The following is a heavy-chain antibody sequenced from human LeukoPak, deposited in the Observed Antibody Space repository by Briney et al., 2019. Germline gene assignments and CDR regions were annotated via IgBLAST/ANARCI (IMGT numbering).Heavy chain of an antibody. J-gene: IGHJ3*02. Sequence: RRSLRVSSAAPGFTFRGSGIHRGRQAPGEGLEGVAVIWYDGSNKYYADSVKGRFIISRDNSKNTLSLQLNGLRAEDTAVDYCEIERYSTALPGAMDIWGQGTMVTVSS. V-gene: IGHV3-33*03. CDR2: IWYDGSNK. CDR1: GFTFRGSG. D-gene: IGHD6-13*01. CDR3: EIERYSTALPGAMDI.